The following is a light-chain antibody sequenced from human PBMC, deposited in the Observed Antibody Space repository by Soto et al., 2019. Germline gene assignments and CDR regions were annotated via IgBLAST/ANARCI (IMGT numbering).Light chain of an antibody. Sequence: QAVVTQPPSVSGAPGQRVTISCTGSSSNIGAGYDVHWYQQLPGTAPKLLIYRNNNRPSGVPDRFSGSKSGTSASLAITGLQAEDEADYYCQSYDSSLSGSVFGGGTKLTVL. CDR3: QSYDSSLSGSV. V-gene: IGLV1-40*01. CDR2: RNN. CDR1: SSNIGAGYD. J-gene: IGLJ7*01.